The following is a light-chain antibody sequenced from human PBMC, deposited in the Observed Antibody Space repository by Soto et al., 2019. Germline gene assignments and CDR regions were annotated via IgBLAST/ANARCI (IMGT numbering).Light chain of an antibody. CDR3: QQRSNWPWT. CDR2: DAS. Sequence: EIVLTQSPATLSLSPGERATLSCRVSQSVSSYLAWYQQKPGQAPRLLIYDASNRATGIPARFSGSGSGTDFTLTISSLEPEDFAVYYCQQRSNWPWTFGQGTKVDI. CDR1: QSVSSY. J-gene: IGKJ1*01. V-gene: IGKV3-11*01.